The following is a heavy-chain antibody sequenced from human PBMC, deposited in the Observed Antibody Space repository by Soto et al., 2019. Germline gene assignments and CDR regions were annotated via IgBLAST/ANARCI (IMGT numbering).Heavy chain of an antibody. CDR1: GGSISSGGYY. CDR2: IYYSGST. J-gene: IGHJ4*02. D-gene: IGHD7-27*01. V-gene: IGHV4-31*03. Sequence: SETLSLTCTVSGGSISSGGYYWSWIRQHPGKGLEWIGYIYYSGSTYYNPSLKSRVTISVDTSKNQFSLKLSSVTAADTAVYYCARAITNWGEPYYFDYWGQGTLVTVSS. CDR3: ARAITNWGEPYYFDY.